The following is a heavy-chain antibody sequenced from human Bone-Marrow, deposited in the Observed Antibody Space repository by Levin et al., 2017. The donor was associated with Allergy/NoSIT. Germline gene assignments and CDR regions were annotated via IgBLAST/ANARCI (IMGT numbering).Heavy chain of an antibody. J-gene: IGHJ2*01. CDR1: RGSISGYY. Sequence: PSQTLSLTCTVSRGSISGYYWSWLRPPPGRGLEWIAYIYYSGSTNYNPSLTSRVTLSVDTSKNQFSLKLSSVTAADTAEYYCARLGYSRGRAYWYFDLWGRGTLVTVSS. CDR2: IYYSGST. CDR3: ARLGYSRGRAYWYFDL. V-gene: IGHV4-59*08. D-gene: IGHD3-10*01.